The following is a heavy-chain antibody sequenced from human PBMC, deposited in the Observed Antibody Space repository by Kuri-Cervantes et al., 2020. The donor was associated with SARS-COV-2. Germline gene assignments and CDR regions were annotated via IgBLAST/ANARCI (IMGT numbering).Heavy chain of an antibody. V-gene: IGHV3-30-3*01. CDR2: ISYDGSNK. Sequence: GESLKISCAASGFTFSSYAMHWVRQAPGKGLEWVAVISYDGSNKYYADSVKGRFTISRDNSKNTLYLQMNSLRAEDTAVYYCARASRTILLYYWGQGTLVTVSS. CDR3: ARASRTILLYY. D-gene: IGHD3-3*01. CDR1: GFTFSSYA. J-gene: IGHJ4*02.